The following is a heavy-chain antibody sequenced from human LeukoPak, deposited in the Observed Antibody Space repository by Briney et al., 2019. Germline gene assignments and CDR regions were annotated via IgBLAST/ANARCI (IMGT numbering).Heavy chain of an antibody. J-gene: IGHJ4*02. Sequence: PGGSLRLSCAASGFTFSSYAMSWVRQAPGKGLEWVSAISGSGGSTYYADSVKGRFTISRDNSKNTLYLQMNSLRAEDTAVYYCAKEWYSSSWLSRGGYFDYWGQGTLVTVSS. CDR1: GFTFSSYA. CDR2: ISGSGGST. D-gene: IGHD6-13*01. CDR3: AKEWYSSSWLSRGGYFDY. V-gene: IGHV3-23*01.